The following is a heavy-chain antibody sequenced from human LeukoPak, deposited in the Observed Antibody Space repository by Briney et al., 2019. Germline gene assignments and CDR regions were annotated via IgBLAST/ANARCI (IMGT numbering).Heavy chain of an antibody. V-gene: IGHV4-39*01. D-gene: IGHD6-19*01. CDR1: GGSISSSSYY. J-gene: IGHJ6*03. CDR2: IYYSGGT. CDR3: ARLKRRIAVAANTYYYYYMDV. Sequence: SETLSLTCTVSGGSISSSSYYWGWIRQPPGKGLEWIGSIYYSGGTYYNPSLKSRVTISVDTSKNQFSLKLSSVTAADTAVYYCARLKRRIAVAANTYYYYYMDVWGKGTTVTVSS.